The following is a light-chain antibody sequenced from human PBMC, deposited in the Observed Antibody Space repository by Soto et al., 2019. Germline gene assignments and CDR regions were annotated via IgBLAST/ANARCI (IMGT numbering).Light chain of an antibody. CDR2: AAS. J-gene: IGKJ4*01. Sequence: DIQLTQSPSSLSASAGDRVTITCRASQSVGGFLNWFQHRPGKAPKLLIFAASKLQSGVPSRFSGSGSGTDFTLTISNLQPEDYATYICQQSFATPPTFGGGTKVDIK. CDR1: QSVGGF. CDR3: QQSFATPPT. V-gene: IGKV1-39*01.